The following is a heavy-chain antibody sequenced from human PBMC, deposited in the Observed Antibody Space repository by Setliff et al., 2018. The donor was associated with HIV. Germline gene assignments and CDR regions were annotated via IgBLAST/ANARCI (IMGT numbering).Heavy chain of an antibody. CDR3: AREERYYDGKGALDY. V-gene: IGHV1-2*06. CDR2: INPNSGGT. D-gene: IGHD3-22*01. J-gene: IGHJ4*02. Sequence: ASVKVSCKASGYTFTGYHMHWVRQAPGQGLEWMGRINPNSGGTNYAQKFQGRVTMTRDTSMNTAYMELSRLRSDDTAVYYCAREERYYDGKGALDYWGQGTLVTVSS. CDR1: GYTFTGYH.